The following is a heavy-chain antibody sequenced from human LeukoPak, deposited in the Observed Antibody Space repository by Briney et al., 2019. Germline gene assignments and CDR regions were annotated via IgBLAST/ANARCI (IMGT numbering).Heavy chain of an antibody. CDR3: VRGYCSSTSCYPGAFDI. V-gene: IGHV3-66*01. CDR2: IYSGGST. J-gene: IGHJ3*02. Sequence: PGGSLRLSCAASGFTVSSNYMSWVRQTPGKGLEWVSVIYSGGSTYYADSVKGRFTISRDNSKNTLYLQMNSLRAEDTAVYYCVRGYCSSTSCYPGAFDIWGQGTMVTVSS. D-gene: IGHD2-2*01. CDR1: GFTVSSNY.